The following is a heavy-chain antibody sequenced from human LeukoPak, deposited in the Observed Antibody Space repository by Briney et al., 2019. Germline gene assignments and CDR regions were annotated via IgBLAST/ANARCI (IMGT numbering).Heavy chain of an antibody. Sequence: SETLSLTCSVSGGSVSSYYWSWIRQPPGKGLEWIGNIYNSGSTNYNPSLKSRVSISVDTSRKQFSLKLSSVTAADTAVYYCARHHSSRLYDMDVWGQGTTVTVSS. D-gene: IGHD6-13*01. CDR1: GGSVSSYY. V-gene: IGHV4-59*08. CDR3: ARHHSSRLYDMDV. CDR2: IYNSGST. J-gene: IGHJ6*02.